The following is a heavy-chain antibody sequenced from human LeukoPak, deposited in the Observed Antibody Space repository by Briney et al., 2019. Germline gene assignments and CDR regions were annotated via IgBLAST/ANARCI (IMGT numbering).Heavy chain of an antibody. CDR3: ASQVVTLGPDAFDI. D-gene: IGHD4-23*01. J-gene: IGHJ3*02. CDR1: GGSFSGYY. V-gene: IGHV4-34*01. CDR2: INHSGST. Sequence: PSETLSLTCAVYGGSFSGYYWSWIRQPPGKGLEWIGEINHSGSTNYNPSLKSRVTTSVDTSKNQFSLKLSSVTAADTAVYDCASQVVTLGPDAFDIWGQGTMVTVSS.